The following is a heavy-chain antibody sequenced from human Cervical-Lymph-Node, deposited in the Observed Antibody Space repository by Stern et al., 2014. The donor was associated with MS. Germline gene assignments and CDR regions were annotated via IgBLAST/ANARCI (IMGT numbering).Heavy chain of an antibody. CDR1: GYSFTSYW. CDR3: ERLYYDSSGYYSEFDY. D-gene: IGHD3-22*01. CDR2: IYPGDSDT. Sequence: VQLVQSGAEVKKPGESLKISCKGSGYSFTSYWIGWVRQMPGKGLEWMGIIYPGDSDTRYSPSFQGQVTISADKSISTAYLQWSSLKASDTAMYYCERLYYDSSGYYSEFDYWGQGTLVTVSS. J-gene: IGHJ4*02. V-gene: IGHV5-51*01.